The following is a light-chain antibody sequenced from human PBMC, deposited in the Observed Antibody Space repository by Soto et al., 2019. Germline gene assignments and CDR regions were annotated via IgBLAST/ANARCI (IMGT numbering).Light chain of an antibody. J-gene: IGKJ1*01. Sequence: EIVLTQSPATLSLSPGERATLSCRASQSVSSYLAWYQQKPGQAPRLLIYDASNRATGIPARFSGSGSGTVFTLTISRLEPKDFAVYFCQQRSNWPRTFGQGTKVEI. CDR1: QSVSSY. CDR3: QQRSNWPRT. CDR2: DAS. V-gene: IGKV3-11*01.